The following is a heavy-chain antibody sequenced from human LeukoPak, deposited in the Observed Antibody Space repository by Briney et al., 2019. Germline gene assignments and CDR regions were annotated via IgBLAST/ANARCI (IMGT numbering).Heavy chain of an antibody. D-gene: IGHD6-6*01. CDR3: ASKGPLGQSDY. CDR2: IYHSGST. V-gene: IGHV4-38-2*02. CDR1: GYSISSGYY. Sequence: PSETLSLTCTVPGYSISSGYYWGWIRQPPGKGLEWIGSIYHSGSTYYNPSLKSRVTISVDTSKNPFSLKLSSVTAADTAVYYCASKGPLGQSDYWGQGTLVTVSS. J-gene: IGHJ4*02.